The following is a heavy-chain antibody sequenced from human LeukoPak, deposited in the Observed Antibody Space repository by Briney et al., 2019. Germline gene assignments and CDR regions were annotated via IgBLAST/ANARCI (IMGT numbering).Heavy chain of an antibody. D-gene: IGHD5-12*01. J-gene: IGHJ4*02. CDR2: IYPGDSDT. CDR1: GYSFTSYW. Sequence: GESLKISCKGSGYSFTSYWIGWVRQMPGKRLEWMGIIYPGDSDTRYSPSFQGQVTISADKSISTAYLQWSSLKASDTAMYYCARLGDIVATIWRPPKGFDYWGQGTLVTVSS. CDR3: ARLGDIVATIWRPPKGFDY. V-gene: IGHV5-51*01.